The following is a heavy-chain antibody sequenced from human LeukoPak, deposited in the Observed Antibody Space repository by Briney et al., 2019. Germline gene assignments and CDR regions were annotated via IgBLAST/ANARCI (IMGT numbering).Heavy chain of an antibody. Sequence: GGSLRLSCAASGFTFDDYAMLWVRQAPGKGLEWVSGISCNSGSIGYADSVKGRFTISRDNAKNSLYLQMNSLRAEDTALYYCAKDIFTMVRGVVDYWGQGTLVTVSS. V-gene: IGHV3-9*01. D-gene: IGHD3-10*01. CDR1: GFTFDDYA. CDR3: AKDIFTMVRGVVDY. CDR2: ISCNSGSI. J-gene: IGHJ4*02.